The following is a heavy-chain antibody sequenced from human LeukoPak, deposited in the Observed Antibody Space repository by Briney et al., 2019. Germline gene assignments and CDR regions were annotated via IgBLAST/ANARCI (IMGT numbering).Heavy chain of an antibody. CDR2: IYYSGTT. J-gene: IGHJ1*01. V-gene: IGHV4-59*01. CDR1: GGSFNTYY. D-gene: IGHD2-2*01. CDR3: VRPGPESSPSWTYFQH. Sequence: SETLSLTCTVSGGSFNTYYWDWIRQSPGKGLEWIGYIYYSGTTKYNPSLKSRVTISIGTSKNQFSLQLSSVTAADTAVYYCVRPGPESSPSWTYFQHWGQGTVVTVSP.